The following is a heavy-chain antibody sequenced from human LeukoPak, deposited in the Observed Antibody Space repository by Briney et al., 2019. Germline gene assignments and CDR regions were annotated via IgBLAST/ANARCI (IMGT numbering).Heavy chain of an antibody. CDR2: MNTNSGNT. Sequence: ASVKVSCKASGYTFTSYDINWGRQATGQGLEWMGWMNTNSGNTGYAQKFQGRVTMTRNTSISTAYMELSSLRSEGTAVYYCARGLDRIAAAGSSDYWGQGTLVTVSS. CDR3: ARGLDRIAAAGSSDY. J-gene: IGHJ4*02. CDR1: GYTFTSYD. D-gene: IGHD6-13*01. V-gene: IGHV1-8*01.